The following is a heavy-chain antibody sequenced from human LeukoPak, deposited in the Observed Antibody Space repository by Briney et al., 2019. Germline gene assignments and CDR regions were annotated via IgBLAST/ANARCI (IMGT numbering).Heavy chain of an antibody. V-gene: IGHV3-73*01. CDR3: TRQRPQTGTFDY. Sequence: GGSLRLSCAASGFSFSDSPMHWVRQASGKGLEWVCRVRDRANSYATGYAASVEGRFTISRDDSENTAYLQMNSLIIEDTAVYYCTRQRPQTGTFDYWGQGVLVTVSS. J-gene: IGHJ4*02. CDR1: GFSFSDSP. D-gene: IGHD3-9*01. CDR2: VRDRANSYAT.